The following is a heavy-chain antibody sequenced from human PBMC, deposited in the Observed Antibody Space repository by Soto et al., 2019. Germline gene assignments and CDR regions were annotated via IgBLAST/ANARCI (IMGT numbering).Heavy chain of an antibody. J-gene: IGHJ4*02. D-gene: IGHD6-13*01. Sequence: GGSLRLSCAASGFTFSSYGMHWVRQAPGKGLEWVAAIWYDGSNKYYVDSVKGRFTISRDNSKNTLYLQMNSLRVEDTGVYFCASDSAATGNYYFDYWGQGTLVTVSS. CDR2: IWYDGSNK. CDR3: ASDSAATGNYYFDY. CDR1: GFTFSSYG. V-gene: IGHV3-33*08.